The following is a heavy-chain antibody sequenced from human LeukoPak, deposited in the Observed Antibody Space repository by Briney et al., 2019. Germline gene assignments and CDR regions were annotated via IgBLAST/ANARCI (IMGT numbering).Heavy chain of an antibody. CDR3: ARSITIFGVVIWDY. V-gene: IGHV3-7*01. D-gene: IGHD3-3*01. CDR2: IKQDGSEK. CDR1: GGSISSSSYY. J-gene: IGHJ4*02. Sequence: ETLSLTCTVSGGSISSSSYYWGWVRQAPGKGLEWVANIKQDGSEKYYVDSVKGRFTISRDNAKNSLYLQMNSLRAEDTAVYYCARSITIFGVVIWDYWGQGTLVTVSS.